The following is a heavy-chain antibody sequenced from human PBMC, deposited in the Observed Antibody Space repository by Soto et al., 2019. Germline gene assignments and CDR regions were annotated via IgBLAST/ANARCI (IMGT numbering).Heavy chain of an antibody. CDR1: GFTFSDHA. CDR2: ISHDGSNK. J-gene: IGHJ6*02. V-gene: IGHV3-30-3*01. CDR3: ARERFLEWLLSYYYYGMDV. D-gene: IGHD3-3*01. Sequence: GGSLRLSCAASGFTFSDHAMTWVRLPPGRGLEWVAVISHDGSNKYYADSVKGRFTISRDNSKNTLYLQMNSLRAEDTAVYYCARERFLEWLLSYYYYGMDVWGQGTTVTVSS.